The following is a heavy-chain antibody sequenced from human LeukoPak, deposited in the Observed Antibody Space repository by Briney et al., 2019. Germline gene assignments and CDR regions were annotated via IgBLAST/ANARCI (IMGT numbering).Heavy chain of an antibody. J-gene: IGHJ4*02. D-gene: IGHD3-22*01. Sequence: PSGTLSLTCAVSGGSISSSSYYWGWIRQPPGKGLEWIGSIYYSGSTYYNPSLKSRVTISVDTSKNQFSLKLSSVTAADTAVYYCARDKSSGYSRFDYWGQGTLVTVSS. CDR1: GGSISSSSYY. CDR3: ARDKSSGYSRFDY. CDR2: IYYSGST. V-gene: IGHV4-39*07.